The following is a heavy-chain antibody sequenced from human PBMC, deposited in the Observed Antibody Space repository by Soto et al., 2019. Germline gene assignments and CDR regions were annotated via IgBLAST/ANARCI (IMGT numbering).Heavy chain of an antibody. CDR3: AKNGQHPYYYYGMDV. J-gene: IGHJ6*02. D-gene: IGHD2-8*01. CDR1: GYTFSRYG. Sequence: QGQLVQSGPEVKKPGASVKVSCKASGYTFSRYGISWVRQAPGQGLEWMGWVSGYNGDTKYAQKVQGRVTMIVDTSTYTAYMELRSLTSDDTAKYYCAKNGQHPYYYYGMDVWGQGTTVTVSS. V-gene: IGHV1-18*01. CDR2: VSGYNGDT.